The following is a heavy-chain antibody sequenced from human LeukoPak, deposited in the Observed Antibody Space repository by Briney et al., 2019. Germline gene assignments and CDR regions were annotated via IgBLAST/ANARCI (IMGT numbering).Heavy chain of an antibody. V-gene: IGHV4-61*01. CDR1: GGSVSSGSYY. CDR2: IYYSGST. Sequence: SESLSLTCTVSGGSVSSGSYYRSWIRQPPGKGREWIRYIYYSGSTNYNPPLKRRVNMSVDTSKKQFSLKLSSVTAADTAVYCCARDSVPFPSYGYSFYYYGMDVWGQGPTVTVSS. CDR3: ARDSVPFPSYGYSFYYYGMDV. D-gene: IGHD5-18*01. J-gene: IGHJ6*02.